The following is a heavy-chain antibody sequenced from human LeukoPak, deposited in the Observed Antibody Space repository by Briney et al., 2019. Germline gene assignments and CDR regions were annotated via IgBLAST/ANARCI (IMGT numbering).Heavy chain of an antibody. CDR3: ARDWTYYYDPSGDYPYPLDAFDI. J-gene: IGHJ3*02. CDR2: IKQDGSEK. V-gene: IGHV3-7*01. CDR1: RFTFSNFW. D-gene: IGHD3-22*01. Sequence: GGSLRLSCAASRFTFSNFWMSWVRQAPGKGLEWVANIKQDGSEKYYVDSVKGRFFISRDNAKKSMDLEMNNLRVEDTAVYFCARDWTYYYDPSGDYPYPLDAFDIWGQGTMVTVSS.